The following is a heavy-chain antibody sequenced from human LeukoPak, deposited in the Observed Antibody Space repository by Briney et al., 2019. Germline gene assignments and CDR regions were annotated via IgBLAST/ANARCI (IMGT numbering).Heavy chain of an antibody. J-gene: IGHJ5*02. CDR1: GGSISSSNW. CDR3: ARDIGQQLVEGGRWFDP. D-gene: IGHD6-13*01. CDR2: IYHSGST. V-gene: IGHV4-4*02. Sequence: SGTLSLTCAVSGGSISSSNWWSWVRQPPGKGLEWIGEIYHSGSTNYNPSLKSRVTISVDKSKNQFSLKLSSVTAADTAVYYCARDIGQQLVEGGRWFDPWGQGTLVTVSS.